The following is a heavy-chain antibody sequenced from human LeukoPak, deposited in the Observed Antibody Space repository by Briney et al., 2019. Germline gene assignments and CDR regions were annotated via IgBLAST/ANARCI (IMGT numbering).Heavy chain of an antibody. D-gene: IGHD1/OR15-1a*01. CDR3: AREFRTTTWSFDAFDL. Sequence: GASVEVSCKASGYTFTDYYMYWVRQAPGQGLDWVGWINPTSGATNYAQKFQGRVTMTRDTSNNTSYMELSRLRSDDTAVYYCAREFRTTTWSFDAFDLWGQGTMVTVSS. CDR1: GYTFTDYY. V-gene: IGHV1-2*02. J-gene: IGHJ3*01. CDR2: INPTSGAT.